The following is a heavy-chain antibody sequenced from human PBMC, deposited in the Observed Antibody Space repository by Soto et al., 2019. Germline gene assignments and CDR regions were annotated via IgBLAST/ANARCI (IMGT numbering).Heavy chain of an antibody. CDR3: ARDLIVDCTNGVCYSRTSRPFDY. D-gene: IGHD2-8*01. CDR1: GYTFTSYG. J-gene: IGHJ4*02. V-gene: IGHV1-18*01. CDR2: ISAYNGNT. Sequence: QVQPVQSGAEVKKPGASVKVSCKASGYTFTSYGISWVRQAPGQGLEWMGWISAYNGNTNYAQKLQGRVTMTTDTSTSTAYMELRSLRSDDTAVYYCARDLIVDCTNGVCYSRTSRPFDYWGQGTLVTVSS.